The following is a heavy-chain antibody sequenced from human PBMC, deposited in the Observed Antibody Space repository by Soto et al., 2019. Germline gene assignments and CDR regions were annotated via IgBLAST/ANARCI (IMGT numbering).Heavy chain of an antibody. CDR3: ARGFGRSHFDY. Sequence: VRDRQRAGKGMEWIGSFHYSGSTYYNPSLKSRVTISVDTSKNQLSLRVTSVTAADTAVYYCARGFGRSHFDYWGQGTLVTVSS. J-gene: IGHJ4*02. V-gene: IGHV4-39*01. D-gene: IGHD3-16*01. CDR2: FHYSGST.